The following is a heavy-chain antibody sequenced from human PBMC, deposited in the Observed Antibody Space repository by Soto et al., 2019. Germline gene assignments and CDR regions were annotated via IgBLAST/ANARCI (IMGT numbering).Heavy chain of an antibody. CDR1: GFTFSDHY. Sequence: DVHLVESGGGLVQPGGSLRLSCVGSGFTFSDHYIDWVRQAPGKGLEWVGRIRKQANIYTAHYAASVKGRFTISRDDPKNSLYLQMNSLKTEDTAVYYCARSGSSTSCYDYWGQGTLVTVSS. J-gene: IGHJ4*02. D-gene: IGHD2-2*01. CDR3: ARSGSSTSCYDY. V-gene: IGHV3-72*01. CDR2: IRKQANIYTA.